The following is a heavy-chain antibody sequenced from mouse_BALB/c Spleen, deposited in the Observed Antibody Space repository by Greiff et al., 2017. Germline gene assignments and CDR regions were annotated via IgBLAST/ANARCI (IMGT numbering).Heavy chain of an antibody. D-gene: IGHD1-1*01. Sequence: EVKLVESGGDLVKPGGSLKLSCAASGFTFSSYGMSWVRQTPDKRLEWVATISSGGSYTYYPDSVKGRFTISRDNAKNTLYLQMSSLKSEDTAMYYCSRDYYGSRNFFAYWGQGTLVTVSA. V-gene: IGHV5-6*01. CDR1: GFTFSSYG. CDR3: SRDYYGSRNFFAY. CDR2: ISSGGSYT. J-gene: IGHJ3*01.